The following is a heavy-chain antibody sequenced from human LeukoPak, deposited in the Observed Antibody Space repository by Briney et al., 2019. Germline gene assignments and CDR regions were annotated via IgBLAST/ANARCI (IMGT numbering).Heavy chain of an antibody. J-gene: IGHJ4*02. Sequence: SETLSLTCTVSGGSISSSNYYWGWIRQPAGKGLEWIGRIYTSGSTNYNPSLKSRVTMSVDTSKNQFSLKLSSVTAADTAVYYCARVSRDCSSTSCNEGYFDYWGQGTLVTVSS. CDR1: GGSISSSNYY. CDR2: IYTSGST. D-gene: IGHD2-2*01. CDR3: ARVSRDCSSTSCNEGYFDY. V-gene: IGHV4-61*02.